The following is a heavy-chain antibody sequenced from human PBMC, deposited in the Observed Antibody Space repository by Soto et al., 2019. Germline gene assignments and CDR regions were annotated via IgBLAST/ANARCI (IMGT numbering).Heavy chain of an antibody. D-gene: IGHD3-9*01. J-gene: IGHJ4*02. CDR2: IKSKTDGGTT. Sequence: EVQLVESGGGLVKPGGSLRLSCAASGFTFSNAWMSWVRQAPGKGLEWVGRIKSKTDGGTTDYAAPVKGRFTISRDDSKHTLYLQMNSLKTEDPAVYYSTLLTGYDTLDYWGQGTLVTVSS. CDR1: GFTFSNAW. V-gene: IGHV3-15*01. CDR3: TLLTGYDTLDY.